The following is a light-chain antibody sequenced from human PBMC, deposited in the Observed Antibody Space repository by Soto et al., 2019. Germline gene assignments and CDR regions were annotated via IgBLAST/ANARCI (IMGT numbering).Light chain of an antibody. Sequence: DIQVTQSPSSLSASVGDRVTITCRASRGIYTHLAWYQQKPGNAPKLLIYAASTLQSGVPSRFSASGSGTDFILTISALQSEDVGTYFCQTYDKAPWTFGPGTKVDIK. CDR3: QTYDKAPWT. J-gene: IGKJ1*01. V-gene: IGKV1-27*01. CDR2: AAS. CDR1: RGIYTH.